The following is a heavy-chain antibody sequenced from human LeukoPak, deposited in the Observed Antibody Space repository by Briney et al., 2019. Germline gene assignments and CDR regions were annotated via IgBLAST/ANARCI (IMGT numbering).Heavy chain of an antibody. CDR2: ISNSGSTI. CDR1: GFTFSNSE. J-gene: IGHJ4*02. V-gene: IGHV3-48*03. CDR3: ARDLYSSTWYAFDY. D-gene: IGHD6-13*01. Sequence: GGSLRLSCAASGFTFSNSEMNWVRQAPGEGLEWVSYISNSGSTIYYADSVKGRFTISRDNAKNSLFLQMNSLRAEDAAVYYCARDLYSSTWYAFDYWGQGTLVTVSS.